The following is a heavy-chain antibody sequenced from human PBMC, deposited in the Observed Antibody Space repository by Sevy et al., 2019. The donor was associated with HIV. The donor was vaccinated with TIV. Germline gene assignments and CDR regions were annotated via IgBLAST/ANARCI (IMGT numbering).Heavy chain of an antibody. J-gene: IGHJ4*02. D-gene: IGHD3-16*01. CDR1: GFTFSSYA. V-gene: IGHV3-23*01. Sequence: GGSLRLSCAASGFTFSSYAMSWVRQAPGKGLEWVSAISGSGGITYYVASVKGRFTIPRDNSKNTLYLQMNSLGAEDTAVYYCAKDYTASIPTWGQGTLVTVSS. CDR3: AKDYTASIPT. CDR2: ISGSGGIT.